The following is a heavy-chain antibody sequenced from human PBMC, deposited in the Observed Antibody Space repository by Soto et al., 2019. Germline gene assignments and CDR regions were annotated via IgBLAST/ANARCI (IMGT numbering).Heavy chain of an antibody. CDR2: ISKDGSNQ. J-gene: IGHJ4*02. D-gene: IGHD4-4*01. CDR1: GFTFSNYG. Sequence: QVQLVESGGGVVQPGRSLRLSCAVSGFTFSNYGMHWVRQAPGKGLEWVAVISKDGSNQYYADTVEVRFTISRDNSKNTVYLQMNSLRAEDTAVYSCANKGKYSTYVYWGQGTRVTVSS. CDR3: ANKGKYSTYVY. V-gene: IGHV3-30*18.